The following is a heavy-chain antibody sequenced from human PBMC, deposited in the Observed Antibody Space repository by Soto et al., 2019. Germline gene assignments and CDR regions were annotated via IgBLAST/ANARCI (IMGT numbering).Heavy chain of an antibody. CDR1: GGTFRNSA. D-gene: IGHD2-8*01. Sequence: GASVKVSCKASGGTFRNSAINWVRQAPGQGLEWMGDIIPFFGTRNSAHKFQGRVTITADESTSIAYMELSSLRSEDTAVYFCASHFYGTNPPEYFFDSWGRGTLVTVSS. J-gene: IGHJ4*02. CDR2: IIPFFGTR. CDR3: ASHFYGTNPPEYFFDS. V-gene: IGHV1-69*13.